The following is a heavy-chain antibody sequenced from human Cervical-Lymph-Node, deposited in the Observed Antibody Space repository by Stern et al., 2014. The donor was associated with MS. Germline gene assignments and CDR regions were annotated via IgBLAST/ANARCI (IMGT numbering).Heavy chain of an antibody. V-gene: IGHV4-31*03. D-gene: IGHD4-23*01. CDR3: ARSTTVVAFDI. CDR1: GGSISSGGYY. Sequence: QLQLQESGPGLVKPSQTLSLTCTVSGGSISSGGYYWSWIRQHPGKGLEWIGYIYYSGSTYYNPSLKSRVTISVDTSKNQFSLKLSSVTAADAAVYYCARSTTVVAFDIWGQGTMVTVSS. CDR2: IYYSGST. J-gene: IGHJ3*02.